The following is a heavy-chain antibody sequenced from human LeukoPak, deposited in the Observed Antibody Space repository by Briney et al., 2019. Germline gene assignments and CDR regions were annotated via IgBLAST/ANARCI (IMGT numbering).Heavy chain of an antibody. D-gene: IGHD5-12*01. V-gene: IGHV3-48*01. CDR3: ARDHRYAFDN. Sequence: GGSLRLSCAASGFNFIDYSMNWVRLAPGKGLEWISYIGISSGNTKYADSVKGRFTISRDKARNSLYLQMNSLRVEDTAVYYCARDHRYAFDNWGHGTLVTVSS. CDR1: GFNFIDYS. J-gene: IGHJ4*01. CDR2: IGISSGNT.